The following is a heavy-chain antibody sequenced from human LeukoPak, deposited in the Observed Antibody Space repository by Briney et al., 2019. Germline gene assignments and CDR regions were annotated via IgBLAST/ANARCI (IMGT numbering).Heavy chain of an antibody. J-gene: IGHJ5*02. CDR1: GGSISSGSYY. Sequence: SETLSLTCTVSGGSISSGSYYWSWIRQPAGTGLEWIGRIYTSGSTNYNPSLKSRVTISVDTSKNQFSLKLSSVTAADTAVYYCARVGSSWHNWFDPWGQGTLVTVSS. V-gene: IGHV4-61*02. CDR3: ARVGSSWHNWFDP. D-gene: IGHD6-13*01. CDR2: IYTSGST.